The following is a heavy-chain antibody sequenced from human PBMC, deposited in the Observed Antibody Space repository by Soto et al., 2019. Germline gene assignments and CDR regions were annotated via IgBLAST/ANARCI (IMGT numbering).Heavy chain of an antibody. CDR3: ASSGCGGDCLHPEYNWFDP. D-gene: IGHD2-21*02. J-gene: IGHJ5*02. Sequence: ASVKVSCKASGYTFTSYAMHWVRQAPGQRLEWMGWINAGNGNTKYSQKFQGRVTITRDTSASTAYMELSSLRSEDTAVYYCASSGCGGDCLHPEYNWFDPWGQGTLVTVSS. CDR2: INAGNGNT. CDR1: GYTFTSYA. V-gene: IGHV1-3*01.